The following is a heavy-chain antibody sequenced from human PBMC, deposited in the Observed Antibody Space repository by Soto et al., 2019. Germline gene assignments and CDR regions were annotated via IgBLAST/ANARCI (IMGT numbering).Heavy chain of an antibody. Sequence: SETLSLTCTVSGACTSSYYWSWLRPPPGKGLEWSGYINYPGNTKYNPSLGSRVTISVDTSKNQFSLKLSSVTAADTAVYYCARHWAAGFYYFDYWGQGTLVTVSS. CDR3: ARHWAAGFYYFDY. CDR2: INYPGNT. J-gene: IGHJ4*02. D-gene: IGHD6-13*01. CDR1: GACTSSYY. V-gene: IGHV4-59*08.